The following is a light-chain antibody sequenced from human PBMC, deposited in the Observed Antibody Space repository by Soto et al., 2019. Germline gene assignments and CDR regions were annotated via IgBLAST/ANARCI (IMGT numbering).Light chain of an antibody. CDR3: QYRGT. CDR2: WAS. Sequence: DIVLTQSPHSLSVSLGERATINCKSSQSVVFGSNNKNSLAWYQQRPGQAPKLLIYWASTRASGVPDRFSGSGSGTDFTLTISNLQAEDVEVYYCQYRGTFGPGTKVDI. CDR1: QSVVFGSNNKNS. V-gene: IGKV4-1*01. J-gene: IGKJ3*01.